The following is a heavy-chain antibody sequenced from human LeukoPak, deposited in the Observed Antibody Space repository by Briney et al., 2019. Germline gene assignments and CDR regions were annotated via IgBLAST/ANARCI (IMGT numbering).Heavy chain of an antibody. CDR3: ARGPHPHMFWASDY. D-gene: IGHD3-10*02. V-gene: IGHV1-69*01. CDR2: IIPIFGTA. CDR1: GGTFSSYA. J-gene: IGHJ4*02. Sequence: SVKVSCKASGGTFSSYAISWVRQAPGQGLEWMGGIIPIFGTANYAQKFQGRVTITADESTSTAYMELSSLRSEDTAVYYCARGPHPHMFWASDYWGQGTRVTVSS.